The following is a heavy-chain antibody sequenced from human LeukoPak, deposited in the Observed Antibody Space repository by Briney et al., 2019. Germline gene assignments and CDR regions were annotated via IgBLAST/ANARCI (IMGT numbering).Heavy chain of an antibody. CDR2: IWYDGSNK. CDR1: GFTFSSYG. D-gene: IGHD1-26*01. V-gene: IGHV3-33*01. CDR3: ARGMVGATVLDY. J-gene: IGHJ4*02. Sequence: GGSLRLSCAASGFTFSSYGMHWVRQAPGKGLEWVAVIWYDGSNKYYADSVKGRFTISRDNSKNTLYLQMNSLIAEDTAVYYCARGMVGATVLDYWGQGTLVTVSS.